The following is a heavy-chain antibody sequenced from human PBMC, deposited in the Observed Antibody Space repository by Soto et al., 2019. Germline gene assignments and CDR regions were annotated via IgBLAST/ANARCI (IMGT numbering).Heavy chain of an antibody. CDR2: ISGSGGST. D-gene: IGHD3-3*01. V-gene: IGHV3-23*01. Sequence: QPEGSLRLSCAASGFTFSSYAMSWVRQAPGKGLEWVSAISGSGGSTYYADSVKGRFTISRDNSKNTLYLQMNSLRAEDTAVYYCAKDRTTGVVKGRGMDVWGQGTTVTVSS. J-gene: IGHJ6*02. CDR1: GFTFSSYA. CDR3: AKDRTTGVVKGRGMDV.